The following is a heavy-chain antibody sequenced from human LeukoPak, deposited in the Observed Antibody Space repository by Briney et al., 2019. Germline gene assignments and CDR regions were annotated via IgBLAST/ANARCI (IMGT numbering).Heavy chain of an antibody. Sequence: ASVKVSCKASGYTFTGYYMHWVRQAPGQGLEWMGWINPNSGGTNYAQKFQDRVTMTRDTSITTAYMELSSLRSDDTAVYYCAVYSSSWSAFDLWGQGTMVIVSS. CDR3: AVYSSSWSAFDL. CDR2: INPNSGGT. J-gene: IGHJ3*01. CDR1: GYTFTGYY. V-gene: IGHV1-2*02. D-gene: IGHD6-13*01.